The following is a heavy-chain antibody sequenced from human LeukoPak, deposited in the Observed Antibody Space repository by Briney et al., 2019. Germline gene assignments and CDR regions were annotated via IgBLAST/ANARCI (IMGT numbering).Heavy chain of an antibody. CDR1: GFTFSTYG. D-gene: IGHD5-24*01. CDR2: IWFDGDNK. CDR3: ARDDGCNYLDS. V-gene: IGHV3-33*01. Sequence: GGSLRLSCAASGFTFSTYGMDWVRQAPGKGLEWVALIWFDGDNKYYADSVKGRFTISRDNSKNTLYLQMNSLRAEDTAVYYCARDDGCNYLDSWGQGTLVTVSS. J-gene: IGHJ4*02.